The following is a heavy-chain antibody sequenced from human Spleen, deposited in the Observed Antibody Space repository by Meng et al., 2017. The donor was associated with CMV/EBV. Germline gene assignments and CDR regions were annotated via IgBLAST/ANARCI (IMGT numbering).Heavy chain of an antibody. V-gene: IGHV1-46*01. J-gene: IGHJ4*02. CDR1: GYTFTSFS. Sequence: SGYTFTSFSIHWVRQAPGQGLEWMGIINPSGGSTSYAQKFQGRVTMTRDTSTSTVNMELSSLRSEDTAVYYCARDCYSGSGSYNYFDYWAQGTLVTVSS. CDR2: INPSGGST. CDR3: ARDCYSGSGSYNYFDY. D-gene: IGHD3-10*01.